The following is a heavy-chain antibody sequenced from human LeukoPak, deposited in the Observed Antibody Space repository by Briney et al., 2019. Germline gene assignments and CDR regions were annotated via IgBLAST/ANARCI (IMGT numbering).Heavy chain of an antibody. CDR3: ARDRGYSYGHPFDY. V-gene: IGHV3-21*01. CDR1: GFTYSSYG. Sequence: GGSLRLSCVASGFTYSSYGMNWVRQAPGKGLEWVSSISSSSSYIYYADSVKGRFTISRDNAKNSLYLQTNSLRAEDTAVYYCARDRGYSYGHPFDYWGQGTLVTVSS. J-gene: IGHJ4*02. D-gene: IGHD5-18*01. CDR2: ISSSSSYI.